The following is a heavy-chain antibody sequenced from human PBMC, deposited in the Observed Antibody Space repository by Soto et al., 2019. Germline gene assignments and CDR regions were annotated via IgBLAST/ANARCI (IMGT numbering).Heavy chain of an antibody. CDR3: ARVSGYDSSGYYYYGMDV. V-gene: IGHV1-2*04. J-gene: IGHJ6*01. D-gene: IGHD3-22*01. CDR2: INPNSGGT. CDR1: GYTFTGYY. Sequence: ASVKVSCKASGYTFTGYYMHWVRQAPGQGLEWMGWINPNSGGTNYAQKFQGWVTMTRDTSISTAYMELSRLRSDDTAVYYCARVSGYDSSGYYYYGMDVWGQGTTVTVCS.